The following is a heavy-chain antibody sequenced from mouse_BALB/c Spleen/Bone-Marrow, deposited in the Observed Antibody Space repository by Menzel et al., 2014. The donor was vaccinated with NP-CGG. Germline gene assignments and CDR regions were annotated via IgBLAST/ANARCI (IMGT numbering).Heavy chain of an antibody. CDR1: GFTFTSYW. CDR3: ARDGNYRYAMDY. D-gene: IGHD2-1*01. J-gene: IGHJ4*01. Sequence: QAQLQQSGDELVKPGASVKLSCKDSGFTFTSYWIHWVMQRLGQGPEWIGAINARNGRTNYNEKFKSKATLTEDKSSSTAYMQLSSLTSVDSAVYFCARDGNYRYAMDYWGRRTSVTVSS. V-gene: IGHV1S81*02. CDR2: INARNGRT.